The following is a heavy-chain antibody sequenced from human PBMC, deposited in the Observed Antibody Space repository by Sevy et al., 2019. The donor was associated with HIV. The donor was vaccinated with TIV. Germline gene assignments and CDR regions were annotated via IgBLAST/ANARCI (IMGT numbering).Heavy chain of an antibody. D-gene: IGHD3-10*01. CDR1: GFTFSNHW. CDR2: IKKDGTDK. CDR3: ARDRRVEYGGSDY. V-gene: IGHV3-7*03. Sequence: GGSLRLSCAVSGFTFSNHWMTWVRQTPGRGLEWVANIKKDGTDKFYVDSVMGRSSISRDNAKDLLYLQMNSLRVEDTAVYYCARDRRVEYGGSDYWGQGTLVTVSS. J-gene: IGHJ4*02.